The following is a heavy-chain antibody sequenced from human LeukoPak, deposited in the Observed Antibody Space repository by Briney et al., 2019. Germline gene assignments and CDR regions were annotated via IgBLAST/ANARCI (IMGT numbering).Heavy chain of an antibody. D-gene: IGHD5-18*01. CDR2: IYYSGST. Sequence: SETLSLTCTVSGDSISSSSYYWGWIRQPPGKGLEWIGRIYYSGSTYYNPSLKSRVTISVDTSKNQFSLKLSSVTAADTAVYYCARENTAMAKGAFDIWGQGTMVTVSS. CDR1: GDSISSSSYY. J-gene: IGHJ3*02. CDR3: ARENTAMAKGAFDI. V-gene: IGHV4-39*07.